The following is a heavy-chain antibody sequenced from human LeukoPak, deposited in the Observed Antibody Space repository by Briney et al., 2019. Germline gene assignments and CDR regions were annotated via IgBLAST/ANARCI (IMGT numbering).Heavy chain of an antibody. CDR3: ARGGRWLARNLDAHFDY. CDR1: GYSFTSYW. CDR2: IYPGDSDT. D-gene: IGHD5-24*01. V-gene: IGHV5-51*01. Sequence: GESLKISCKGSGYSFTSYWIGWVRQMPGKGLEWMGIIYPGDSDTRYSPSFQGQVTISADKSISTAYLQWSSLKASDTATYYCARGGRWLARNLDAHFDYWGQGTLATVSS. J-gene: IGHJ4*02.